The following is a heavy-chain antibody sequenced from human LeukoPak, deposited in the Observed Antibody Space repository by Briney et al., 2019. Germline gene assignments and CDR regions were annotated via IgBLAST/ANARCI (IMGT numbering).Heavy chain of an antibody. J-gene: IGHJ4*02. D-gene: IGHD3/OR15-3a*01. CDR3: AKIMFSGYYFDY. CDR1: GFTFSSYA. CDR2: ISGSGGST. V-gene: IGHV3-23*01. Sequence: AGGSLRLSCAASGFTFSSYAMSWVRQAPGKGLEWVSAISGSGGSTYCADSVKGRFAISRDNSKNTLYLQMNSLRAEDTAVYYCAKIMFSGYYFDYWGQGTLVTVSS.